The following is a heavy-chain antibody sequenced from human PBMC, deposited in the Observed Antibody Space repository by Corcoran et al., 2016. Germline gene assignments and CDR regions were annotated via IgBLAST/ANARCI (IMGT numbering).Heavy chain of an antibody. V-gene: IGHV5-10-1*03. D-gene: IGHD5-12*01. CDR1: GNSFTSYW. Sequence: EVQLVQSGAEVKKPGASLRISCKGSGNSFTSYWISWVRQMPGKDLEWRGRIDPSDSYTNYSPSFQGHGTISADKSISTAYLQWSSLKASDTAMYYCARDNEKDLILKYSGYDPRDYYGMDVWGQGTTVTVSS. CDR3: ARDNEKDLILKYSGYDPRDYYGMDV. J-gene: IGHJ6*02. CDR2: IDPSDSYT.